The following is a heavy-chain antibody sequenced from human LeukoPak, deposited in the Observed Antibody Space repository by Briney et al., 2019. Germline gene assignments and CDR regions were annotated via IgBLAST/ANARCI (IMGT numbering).Heavy chain of an antibody. J-gene: IGHJ6*03. CDR2: ITWNGDST. D-gene: IGHD2-8*01. CDR1: GFTFDDYN. CDR3: AKDKWRRAYYYYYMDV. Sequence: GGSLRLSCAASGFTFDDYNMHWVRQAPGKGLEWVSLITWNGDSTYYADSVEGRFTISRDNSKNSLYLQMNSLRTEDTALYYCAKDKWRRAYYYYYMDVWGKGTTVTVSS. V-gene: IGHV3-43*01.